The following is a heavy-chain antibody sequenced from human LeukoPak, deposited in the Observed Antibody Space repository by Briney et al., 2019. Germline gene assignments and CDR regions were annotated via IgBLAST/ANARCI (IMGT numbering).Heavy chain of an antibody. Sequence: PSETLSLTCTVSGGSISSYYWSWIRQPPGKGLEWIGYIYYSGSTNYNPSLKSRVTISVDTSKNQFSLKLSSVTAADTAVYYCARTYSGSYSAFDPWGQGTLATVSS. CDR2: IYYSGST. J-gene: IGHJ5*02. V-gene: IGHV4-59*08. CDR1: GGSISSYY. CDR3: ARTYSGSYSAFDP. D-gene: IGHD1-26*01.